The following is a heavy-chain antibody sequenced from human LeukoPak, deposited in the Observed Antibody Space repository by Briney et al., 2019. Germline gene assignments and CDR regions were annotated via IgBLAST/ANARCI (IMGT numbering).Heavy chain of an antibody. J-gene: IGHJ4*02. V-gene: IGHV5-51*01. Sequence: GESLKISCKGSGYTFTNYWIGWVRQVPGKGLEWMGIIYPDDSDSRYSPSFQGRVTISADKSITTAYLQWSSLKASDTAMYYCARRGGSSWYYFDYWGQGTLVTVSS. CDR2: IYPDDSDS. D-gene: IGHD6-13*01. CDR3: ARRGGSSWYYFDY. CDR1: GYTFTNYW.